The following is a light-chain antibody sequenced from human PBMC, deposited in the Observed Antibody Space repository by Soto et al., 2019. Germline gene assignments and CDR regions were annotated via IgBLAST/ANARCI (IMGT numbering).Light chain of an antibody. Sequence: EIVLTQSPGTLSFSAGERATLSCRASQSVSNNYLAWYQQKPGQAPRLLIYGASNRATGIPDRFSGSGSGTDFTLTISRLEPEDFAVYYCQQYNNWPPTFGQGTKVDIK. V-gene: IGKV3-20*01. CDR1: QSVSNNY. CDR3: QQYNNWPPT. CDR2: GAS. J-gene: IGKJ1*01.